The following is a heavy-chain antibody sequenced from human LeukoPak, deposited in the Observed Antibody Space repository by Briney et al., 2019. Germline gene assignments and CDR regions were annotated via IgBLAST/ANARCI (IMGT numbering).Heavy chain of an antibody. D-gene: IGHD3-3*01. CDR1: GGSISSSSYY. J-gene: IGHJ4*02. Sequence: SETLSLTCTVSGGSISSSSYYWAWIRQPPGKGLEWIGSIYYTGSTYYNPSLKSRVTISVDTSKNQFSLRLSSVTAADTAVYYCARGLASGYPPIPFDYWGQGTLVTVSS. CDR2: IYYTGST. CDR3: ARGLASGYPPIPFDY. V-gene: IGHV4-39*07.